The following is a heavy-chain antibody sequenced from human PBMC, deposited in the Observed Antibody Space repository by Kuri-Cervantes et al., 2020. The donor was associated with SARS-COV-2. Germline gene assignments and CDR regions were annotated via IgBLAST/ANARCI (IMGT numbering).Heavy chain of an antibody. CDR1: GFTFSGSA. D-gene: IGHD4-17*01. V-gene: IGHV5-51*01. CDR2: IYPGDSDT. CDR3: ARHQSTVTIDH. Sequence: GESLKISCAASGFTFSGSAMHWVRQASGKGLEWMGIIYPGDSDTRYSPSFQGQVTISADKSISTAYLQWSSLKASDTAMYYCARHQSTVTIDHWGQGTLVTVSS. J-gene: IGHJ5*02.